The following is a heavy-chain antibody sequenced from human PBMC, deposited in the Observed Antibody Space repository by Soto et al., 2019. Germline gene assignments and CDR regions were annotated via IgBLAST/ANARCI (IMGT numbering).Heavy chain of an antibody. V-gene: IGHV4-4*02. CDR3: ARCSSQSCYPAYCFDF. CDR2: IYHTGIT. CDR1: GDSISSVNW. Sequence: SETLSLTCAVSGDSISSVNWWSWVRQSPGQGLEWIGDIYHTGITDYNPSLQSRVTISVETSTNQVSLKLSSVTAADTAIYYCARCSSQSCYPAYCFDFWGQGAPVTVSS. D-gene: IGHD2-15*01. J-gene: IGHJ4*02.